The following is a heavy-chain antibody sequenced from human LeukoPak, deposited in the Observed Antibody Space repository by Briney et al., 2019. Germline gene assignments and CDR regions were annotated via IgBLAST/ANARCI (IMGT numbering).Heavy chain of an antibody. CDR3: ARGTGIFEY. CDR2: IKQDGSDK. CDR1: GFTFSSYW. J-gene: IGHJ4*02. V-gene: IGHV3-7*01. D-gene: IGHD3/OR15-3a*01. Sequence: GGSLRLSCAAAGFTFSSYWLSWVRQAAGKGLECVATIKQDGSDKYYVDSVKGRFTISRDDAKNSLFLQMNSLRAEDTAVYYCARGTGIFEYWGQGTLVTVSS.